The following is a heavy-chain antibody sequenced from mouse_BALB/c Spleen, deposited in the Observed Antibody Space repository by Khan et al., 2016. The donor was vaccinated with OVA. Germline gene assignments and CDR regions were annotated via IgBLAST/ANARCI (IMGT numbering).Heavy chain of an antibody. Sequence: DLVMPGAAVTLSCKASGYTFTSYWINWVKQRPGQGLEWIGRIDPGSGSTSYNDMFKGKATLTVDAYSSTAYMQLSSLSSEDSAVYLCARSNYYGSGLYAMDYWGQGTSVTVSA. V-gene: IGHV1S41*01. CDR3: ARSNYYGSGLYAMDY. D-gene: IGHD1-1*01. J-gene: IGHJ4*01. CDR1: GYTFTSYW. CDR2: IDPGSGST.